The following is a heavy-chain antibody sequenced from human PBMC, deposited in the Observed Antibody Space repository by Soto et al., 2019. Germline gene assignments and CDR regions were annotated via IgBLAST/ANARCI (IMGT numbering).Heavy chain of an antibody. CDR3: ARHYNSGSYPLDC. CDR1: GGSISSYY. J-gene: IGHJ4*02. V-gene: IGHV4-59*08. CDR2: IYYSGST. Sequence: SETLSLTCTVSGGSISSYYWSWIRQPPGKGLEWIGYIYYSGSTNYNPSLKSRVTMSVDASRNQFSLKLNSVTAADTAVYFCARHYNSGSYPLDCWGQGTLVTVSS. D-gene: IGHD3-10*01.